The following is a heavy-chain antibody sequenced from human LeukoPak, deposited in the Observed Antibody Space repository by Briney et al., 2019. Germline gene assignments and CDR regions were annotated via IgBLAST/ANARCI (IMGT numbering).Heavy chain of an antibody. Sequence: ASVKVSCKASGYTFTSYGISWVRQAPGQGLEWMGWISAYNGNTNYAQKLQGRVTMTTDTSTSTAYMELRSPRSDDTAVYYCARGTKYSSSWYGFDYWGQGTLVTVSS. CDR1: GYTFTSYG. D-gene: IGHD6-13*01. V-gene: IGHV1-18*01. CDR3: ARGTKYSSSWYGFDY. J-gene: IGHJ4*02. CDR2: ISAYNGNT.